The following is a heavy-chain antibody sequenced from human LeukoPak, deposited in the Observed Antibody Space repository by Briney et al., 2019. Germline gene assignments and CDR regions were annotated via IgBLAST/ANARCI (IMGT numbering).Heavy chain of an antibody. V-gene: IGHV1-2*02. CDR3: ARGEGYGGIYGMDV. J-gene: IGHJ6*02. Sequence: APVKVSCKACVYTLAVYYIQWVRQDLGQRLEWIGWISPNSGGTNYAQKFQGRVTMTRDTSISTAYMELSRLRSDDTAVYYCARGEGYGGIYGMDVWGQGTTVTVSS. D-gene: IGHD4-23*01. CDR2: ISPNSGGT. CDR1: VYTLAVYY.